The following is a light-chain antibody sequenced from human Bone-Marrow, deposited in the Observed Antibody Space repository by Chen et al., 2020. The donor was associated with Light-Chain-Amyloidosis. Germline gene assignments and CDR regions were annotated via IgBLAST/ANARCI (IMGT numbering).Light chain of an antibody. V-gene: IGLV2-14*03. CDR1: SSDLGGYNF. CDR3: SSFTSSRTVV. J-gene: IGLJ2*01. Sequence: QSALTQPASVSESPGQSITISCTGTSSDLGGYNFVSWYQQHPGKAPKLMIFDGSSRPSGVSDRFSGSKSGNTASLTISGLQAEDEATYYCSSFTSSRTVVFGTGTRLTVL. CDR2: DGS.